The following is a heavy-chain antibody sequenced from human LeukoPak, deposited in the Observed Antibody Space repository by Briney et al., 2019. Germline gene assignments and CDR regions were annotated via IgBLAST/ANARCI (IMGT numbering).Heavy chain of an antibody. CDR3: ARAGQEWFGELGFDQ. CDR2: IKQDGSEE. D-gene: IGHD3-10*01. J-gene: IGHJ4*02. CDR1: GFTFSSYW. Sequence: QPGGSLRLSCAASGFTFSSYWMSWVRQAPGKGLEWVANIKQDGSEEDYVESVKGRFTISRDNAKNSLYLQTNSLRAEDTAVYYCARAGQEWFGELGFDQWGQGTLVIVSS. V-gene: IGHV3-7*01.